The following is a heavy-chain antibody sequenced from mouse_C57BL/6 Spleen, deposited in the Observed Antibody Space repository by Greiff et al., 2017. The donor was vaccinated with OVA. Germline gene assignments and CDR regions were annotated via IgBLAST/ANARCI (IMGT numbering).Heavy chain of an antibody. CDR2: ISSGSSTI. J-gene: IGHJ4*01. D-gene: IGHD1-1*01. CDR1: GFTFSDYG. V-gene: IGHV5-17*01. Sequence: DVQLVESGGGLVKPGGSLKLSCAASGFTFSDYGMHWVRQAPEKGLEWVAYISSGSSTIYYADTVKGRFTISRDNAKNTLFLQMTSLRSEDTAMYYCARDDGSLYYYAMDYWGQGTSVTVSS. CDR3: ARDDGSLYYYAMDY.